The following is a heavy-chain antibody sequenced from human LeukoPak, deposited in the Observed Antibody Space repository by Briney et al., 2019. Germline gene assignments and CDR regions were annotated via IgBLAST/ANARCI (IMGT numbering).Heavy chain of an antibody. CDR2: IYYSGST. CDR1: GGSISSGGYY. CDR3: ASSRLQSPVDY. D-gene: IGHD5-24*01. V-gene: IGHV4-31*03. Sequence: SQTLSLTRTVSGGSISSGGYYWSWIRQHPGKGLEWIGYIYYSGSTYYNPSLKSRVTISVDTSKNQFSLKLSSVTAADTAVYYCASSRLQSPVDYWGQGTLVTVSS. J-gene: IGHJ4*02.